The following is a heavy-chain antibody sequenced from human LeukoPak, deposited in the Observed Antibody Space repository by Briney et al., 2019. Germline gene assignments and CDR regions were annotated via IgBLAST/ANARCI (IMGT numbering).Heavy chain of an antibody. CDR2: IYYSGST. CDR1: GGSISSSSYY. J-gene: IGHJ4*02. D-gene: IGHD5-18*01. V-gene: IGHV4-39*01. Sequence: SETLSLTCTVSGGSISSSSYYWGWIRQPPGTGLEWIGSIYYSGSTYYNPSLKSRVTISVDTSKNQFSLKLSSVTAADTAVYYCASPRGYSYGVDYWGQGTLVTVSS. CDR3: ASPRGYSYGVDY.